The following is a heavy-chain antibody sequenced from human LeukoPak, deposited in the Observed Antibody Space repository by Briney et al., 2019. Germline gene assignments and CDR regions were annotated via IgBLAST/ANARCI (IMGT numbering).Heavy chain of an antibody. CDR1: GFTYSSYW. CDR2: IKQDGSEK. V-gene: IGHV3-7*01. CDR3: ARGVESGCYYYYYYMDV. D-gene: IGHD1-26*01. Sequence: GGSLRLSCAASGFTYSSYWMRWVRDAPGKGVEGVANIKQDGSEKYYVDSVKGRFTISRDNAKNSLYLQMNSVRAEDTAVYYCARGVESGCYYYYYYMDVWGKGATVTVSS. J-gene: IGHJ6*03.